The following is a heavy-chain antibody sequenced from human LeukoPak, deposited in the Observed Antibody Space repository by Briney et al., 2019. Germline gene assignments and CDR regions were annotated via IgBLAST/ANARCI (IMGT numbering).Heavy chain of an antibody. CDR3: ASPRIGNPLDY. J-gene: IGHJ4*02. V-gene: IGHV4-34*01. Sequence: SETLSLTCAVYGGSFSGYYWSWIRQPPGKGLEWIGEINHSGSTNYNPSLKSRVTISVDTSKNQFSLKLSSVTAADTAVYYCASPRIGNPLDYWGQGTLVTVSS. D-gene: IGHD1-26*01. CDR2: INHSGST. CDR1: GGSFSGYY.